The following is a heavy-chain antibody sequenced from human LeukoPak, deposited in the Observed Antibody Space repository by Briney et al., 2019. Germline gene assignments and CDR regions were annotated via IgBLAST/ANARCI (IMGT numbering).Heavy chain of an antibody. Sequence: ASVKVSCKASGYTFTGYYMHWVRQAPGQGLEWMGWINPNSGGTNYAQKFQGWVTMTRDTSISTAYMELSRLRSDDTAVYYCATDGSGNYYYYGMDVWGQGTTVTVSS. D-gene: IGHD5-24*01. V-gene: IGHV1-2*04. J-gene: IGHJ6*02. CDR2: INPNSGGT. CDR1: GYTFTGYY. CDR3: ATDGSGNYYYYGMDV.